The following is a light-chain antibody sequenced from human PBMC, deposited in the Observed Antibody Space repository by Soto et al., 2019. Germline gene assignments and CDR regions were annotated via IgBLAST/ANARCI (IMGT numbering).Light chain of an antibody. V-gene: IGKV4-1*01. Sequence: DIVMTQSPDSLAVSLGERATINCKSSQSVLYNSNNKNYLAWYQQKPGQPPKLLIYWASIRESGVPDRFSGSGYGTDFTLTISSLQAEDVAVYDCQQYYNTPASTFGQGTKVEI. CDR1: QSVLYNSNNKNY. J-gene: IGKJ1*01. CDR2: WAS. CDR3: QQYYNTPAST.